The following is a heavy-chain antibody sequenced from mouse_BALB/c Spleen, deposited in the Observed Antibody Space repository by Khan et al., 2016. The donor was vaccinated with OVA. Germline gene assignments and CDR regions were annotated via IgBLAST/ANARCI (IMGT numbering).Heavy chain of an antibody. CDR2: ISYSGRT. Sequence: EVQLQESGPGLVKPSQSLSLTCTVTGYSITSDYAWNWIRQSPGSKLEWMGYISYSGRTTYNPSLKSRISITRDTSKNQFFLQLNSVTTEGTSTYVRAGSVAIPTVVATDFGYWGQGNALTVSS. J-gene: IGHJ2*01. D-gene: IGHD1-1*01. V-gene: IGHV3-2*02. CDR1: GYSITSDYA. CDR3: AGSVAIPTVVATDFGY.